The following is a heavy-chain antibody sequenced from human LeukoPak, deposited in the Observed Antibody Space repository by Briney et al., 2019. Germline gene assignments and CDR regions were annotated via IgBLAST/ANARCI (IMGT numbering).Heavy chain of an antibody. V-gene: IGHV1-18*04. CDR3: ARVRDYYDSSNYSGY. Sequence: ASVTVSCTASGYTFTSYYISWVRQAPGQGLEWMGWISAYNGNTKYVQKFQGRVTMTIDTSTTTAHMELRSLTSDDTAVYYCARVRDYYDSSNYSGYWGQGTLVTVSS. CDR1: GYTFTSYY. D-gene: IGHD3-22*01. CDR2: ISAYNGNT. J-gene: IGHJ4*02.